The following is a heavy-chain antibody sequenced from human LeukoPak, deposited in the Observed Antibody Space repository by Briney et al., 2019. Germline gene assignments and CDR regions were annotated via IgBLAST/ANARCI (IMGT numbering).Heavy chain of an antibody. CDR1: GFTFNSYA. J-gene: IGHJ6*02. CDR3: AKSPPHFDWLLGAYYYGMDV. CDR2: ISGSGGST. Sequence: SGGSLRLSCAASGFTFNSYAMIWVRQAPGKGLEWVSAISGSGGSTYYADSVKGRFTISRDNSKNTLYLQMNSLRAEDTAVYYCAKSPPHFDWLLGAYYYGMDVWGQGTTVTVSS. V-gene: IGHV3-23*01. D-gene: IGHD3-9*01.